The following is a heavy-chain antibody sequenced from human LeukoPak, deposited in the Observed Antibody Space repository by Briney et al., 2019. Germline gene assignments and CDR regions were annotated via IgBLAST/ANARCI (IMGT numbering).Heavy chain of an antibody. J-gene: IGHJ3*02. D-gene: IGHD2-8*01. V-gene: IGHV4-30-4*08. CDR1: GGSISSGDYY. Sequence: PSQTLSLTCTVSGGSISSGDYYWSWIRQPPGKGLGWIGYIYYSGSTYYNPSLTSRVTISVDTSKDQFSLKLSSVTAADTAVYYCARAPPGVAFDIWGQGTMVTVSS. CDR3: ARAPPGVAFDI. CDR2: IYYSGST.